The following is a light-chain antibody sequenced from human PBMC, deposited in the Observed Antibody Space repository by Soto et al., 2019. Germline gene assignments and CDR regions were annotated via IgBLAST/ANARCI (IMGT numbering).Light chain of an antibody. CDR3: NAYSSSSTPVL. J-gene: IGLJ2*01. V-gene: IGLV2-14*01. Sequence: QSALTQPASVSGSPGQSITISCTGTSSDIGGYDYVSWYQHYPGKAPKLMIFEVSYRPSGVSNRFSGSKSGNTASLTISGLQAEDEAVYHCNAYSSSSTPVLFGGGTKPTVL. CDR1: SSDIGGYDY. CDR2: EVS.